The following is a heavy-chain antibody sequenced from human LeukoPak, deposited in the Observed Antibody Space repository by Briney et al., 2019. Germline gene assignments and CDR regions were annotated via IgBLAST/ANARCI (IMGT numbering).Heavy chain of an antibody. CDR1: GFNVSSTY. Sequence: GGSLRLSCVASGFNVSSTYMNWVRQAPGKGLEWVSLINSGGTTYYADSVKGRFTISRDNSKNTLYLQMNSLRAEDTAVYYCARDSYYYDTSDYYNAFDIWGQGTMVTVSS. J-gene: IGHJ3*02. V-gene: IGHV3-53*01. CDR3: ARDSYYYDTSDYYNAFDI. CDR2: INSGGTT. D-gene: IGHD3-22*01.